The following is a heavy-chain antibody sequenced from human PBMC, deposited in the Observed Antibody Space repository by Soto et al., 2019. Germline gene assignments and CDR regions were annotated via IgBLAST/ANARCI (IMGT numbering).Heavy chain of an antibody. CDR1: GGSISSSSYY. V-gene: IGHV4-39*01. J-gene: IGHJ3*02. CDR3: ARHDRDWLGLSHAFDI. Sequence: PSETLSLTCTVSGGSISSSSYYWGWIRHPPGKGLEWIGSIYYSGSTYYNPSLKSRVTISVDTSKNQFSLKLSSVTAADTAVYYCARHDRDWLGLSHAFDIWGQGTMVTVSS. D-gene: IGHD3-22*01. CDR2: IYYSGST.